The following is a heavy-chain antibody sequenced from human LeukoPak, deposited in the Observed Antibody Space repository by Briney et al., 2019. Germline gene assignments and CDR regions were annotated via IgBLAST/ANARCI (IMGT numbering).Heavy chain of an antibody. CDR2: INPSGGST. D-gene: IGHD4-17*01. Sequence: ASMKVPCKASGYTFTSYYMHWVRQAPGQGLEWMGIINPSGGSTSYAQKFQGRVTMTRDTSTSTVYMELSSLRSEDTAVYYCARPNRGYGDYLTYFDYWGQGTLVAVSS. CDR3: ARPNRGYGDYLTYFDY. CDR1: GYTFTSYY. V-gene: IGHV1-46*01. J-gene: IGHJ4*02.